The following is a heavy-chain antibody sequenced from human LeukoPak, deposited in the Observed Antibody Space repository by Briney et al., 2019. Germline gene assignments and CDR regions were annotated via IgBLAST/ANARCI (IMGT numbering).Heavy chain of an antibody. V-gene: IGHV1-69*05. CDR3: ARDHAVAGTSWFDP. J-gene: IGHJ5*02. CDR2: IIPIFGTA. CDR1: GGTFSSYA. Sequence: SVKVSCKASGGTFSSYAISWVRQAPGQGLEWMGGIIPIFGTANYAQKFQGGVTITTDESTSTAYMELSSLRSEDTAVYYCARDHAVAGTSWFDPWGQGTLVTVSS. D-gene: IGHD6-19*01.